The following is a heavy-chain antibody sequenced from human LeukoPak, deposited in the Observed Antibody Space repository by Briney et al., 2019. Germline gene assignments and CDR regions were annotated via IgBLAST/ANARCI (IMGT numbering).Heavy chain of an antibody. J-gene: IGHJ6*02. CDR1: GYTFTSYG. CDR2: ISAYNGNT. CDR3: ASPAKDCSGGSCYQYYGMDV. Sequence: ASVKVSCKASGYTFTSYGIYWVRQAPGQGLEWMRWISAYNGNTNYAQKFQGRVTMTRDTSISTAYMELSRLRSDDTAVYYCASPAKDCSGGSCYQYYGMDVWGQGTTVTVSS. D-gene: IGHD2-15*01. V-gene: IGHV1-18*01.